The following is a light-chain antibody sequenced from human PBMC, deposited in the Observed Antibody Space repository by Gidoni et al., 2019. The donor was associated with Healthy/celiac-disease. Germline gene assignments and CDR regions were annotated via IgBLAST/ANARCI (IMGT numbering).Light chain of an antibody. V-gene: IGKV1-27*01. CDR3: QKYNSAPLT. Sequence: DIQMTQSPSSMSASVGDRVTITCRASQCISNYLAWYQQKPGKVPKLLIYAASTLQSGVPSRFSGSGSGTDFTLTISSLQPEDVVTYYCQKYNSAPLTFGGXTKVEIK. J-gene: IGKJ4*01. CDR1: QCISNY. CDR2: AAS.